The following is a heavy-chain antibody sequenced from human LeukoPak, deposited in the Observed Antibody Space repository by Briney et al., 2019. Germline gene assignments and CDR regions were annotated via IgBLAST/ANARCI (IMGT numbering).Heavy chain of an antibody. CDR1: GFTFSSYV. V-gene: IGHV3-23*01. J-gene: IGHJ4*02. D-gene: IGHD1-26*01. CDR2: ISGSGGST. Sequence: GGSLRLSCAASGFTFSSYVMTWVRQAPGKGLEWVSSISGSGGSTYYADSVKGRFTISRDNSKNTLYLQMNSLRAEDTAVYYCAKYGPQDSGSSHFDYWGQGALVTVSS. CDR3: AKYGPQDSGSSHFDY.